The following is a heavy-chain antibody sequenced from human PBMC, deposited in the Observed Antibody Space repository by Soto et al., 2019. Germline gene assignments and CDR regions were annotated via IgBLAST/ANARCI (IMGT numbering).Heavy chain of an antibody. CDR2: MNPNSGNI. CDR1: GYTFTSYD. V-gene: IGHV1-8*01. D-gene: IGHD2-15*01. J-gene: IGHJ4*02. CDR3: ARGIGYCSGGSCYTSKFDY. Sequence: GASVKVSCKASGYTFTSYDINWVRQATGQGLEWMGWMNPNSGNIGYAQKFQGRVTMTRSTSISTAYMELSSLTSEDTAVYYCARGIGYCSGGSCYTSKFDYWGQGAPVTVSS.